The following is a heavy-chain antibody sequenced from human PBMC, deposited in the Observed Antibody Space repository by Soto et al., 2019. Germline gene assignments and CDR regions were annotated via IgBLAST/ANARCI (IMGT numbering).Heavy chain of an antibody. D-gene: IGHD6-6*01. CDR3: ARRRSLYSSSDYFDY. J-gene: IGHJ4*02. Sequence: PSETLSLTCTVSGGSISSGDYYWSWIRQPPGKGLEWIGYIYYSGSTYYNPSLKSRVTISVDTSKNQFSLKLSSVTAADTVVYYCARRRSLYSSSDYFDYWGQGTLVTVSS. V-gene: IGHV4-30-4*01. CDR1: GGSISSGDYY. CDR2: IYYSGST.